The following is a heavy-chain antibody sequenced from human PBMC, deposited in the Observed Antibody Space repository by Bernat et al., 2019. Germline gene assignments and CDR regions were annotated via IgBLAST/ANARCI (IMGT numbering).Heavy chain of an antibody. CDR1: GFTFSSYD. J-gene: IGHJ2*01. D-gene: IGHD3-3*01. CDR2: IGTAGDT. CDR3: ARVRYYDFWSGHHYWYFDL. V-gene: IGHV3-13*04. Sequence: EVQLVESGGGLVQPGGSLRLSCAASGFTFSSYDMHWVRQATGKGLEWVSAIGTAGDTYYPGSVKGRFTISRENAKNSLYLQMNSLRAGDTAVYYCARVRYYDFWSGHHYWYFDLWGRGTLVTVSS.